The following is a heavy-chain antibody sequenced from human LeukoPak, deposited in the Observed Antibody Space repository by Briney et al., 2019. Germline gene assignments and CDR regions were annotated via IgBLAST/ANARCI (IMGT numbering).Heavy chain of an antibody. J-gene: IGHJ6*03. CDR1: GFTFSSYS. CDR2: ISSSSSYI. D-gene: IGHD6-13*01. Sequence: PGGSLRLSCAASGFTFSSYSMNWVRQAPGKGLEWVSSISSSSSYIYYADSVKGRFTISRDNAKHSLYLQMNSLRAEDTAVYYCARLGSSSWDYYYYYMDVWGKGTTVTVSS. V-gene: IGHV3-21*01. CDR3: ARLGSSSWDYYYYYMDV.